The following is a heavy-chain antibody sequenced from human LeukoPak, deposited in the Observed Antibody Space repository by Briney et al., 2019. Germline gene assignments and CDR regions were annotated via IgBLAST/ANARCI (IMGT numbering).Heavy chain of an antibody. D-gene: IGHD6-6*01. CDR1: GASISSGGYY. CDR2: IYHSGST. Sequence: SETLSLTCAVSGASISSGGYYWSWIRQPPGKGLEWIGYIYHSGSTYYNPSLKSRVTISVDRSKNQFSLKLSSVTAADTAVYYCARVDSSSSYYFDYWGQGTLVTVSS. CDR3: ARVDSSSSYYFDY. V-gene: IGHV4-30-2*01. J-gene: IGHJ4*02.